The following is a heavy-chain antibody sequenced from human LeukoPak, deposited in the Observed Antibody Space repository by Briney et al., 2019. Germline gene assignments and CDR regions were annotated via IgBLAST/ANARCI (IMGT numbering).Heavy chain of an antibody. D-gene: IGHD1-26*01. CDR3: ARVFKGGSYNWFDP. CDR2: ISDSGST. J-gene: IGHJ5*02. V-gene: IGHV4-39*01. CDR1: GGSIFTRDYY. Sequence: SETLSLTCTVSGGSIFTRDYYWGCIRQSPGKGLEWIGTISDSGSTFYNPSLRSRVIISVDTSKNQFSLKLSSVTAADTAVYYCARVFKGGSYNWFDPWGQGTLVTVSS.